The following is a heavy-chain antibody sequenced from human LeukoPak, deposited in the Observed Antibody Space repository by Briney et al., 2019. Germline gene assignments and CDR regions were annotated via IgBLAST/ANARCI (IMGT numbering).Heavy chain of an antibody. CDR3: ARGRGASDF. Sequence: PGRSLRLSCAASGCTVNSNYMSWVRQAPGKGLEWVSIIYSGGSTYYADSVKGRFTISRDNSKNTLYLQMNSLRAEDTAVYYCARGRGASDFWGQGTLVTVSS. CDR1: GCTVNSNY. V-gene: IGHV3-53*01. CDR2: IYSGGST. J-gene: IGHJ4*02. D-gene: IGHD5-12*01.